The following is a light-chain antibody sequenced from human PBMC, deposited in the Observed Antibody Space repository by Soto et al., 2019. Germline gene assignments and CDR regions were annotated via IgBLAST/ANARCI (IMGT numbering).Light chain of an antibody. CDR3: LQHNNYPPIT. Sequence: DIQMTQSPSSLSASVGDRVTITCRASQGIRNDLAWYQQKPGKAPKRLIYDATSLQSGVPSRFSGSGSGTEFSLTICSLQPEDFATYYCLQHNNYPPITCGQGTRLEIK. J-gene: IGKJ5*01. V-gene: IGKV1-17*01. CDR1: QGIRND. CDR2: DAT.